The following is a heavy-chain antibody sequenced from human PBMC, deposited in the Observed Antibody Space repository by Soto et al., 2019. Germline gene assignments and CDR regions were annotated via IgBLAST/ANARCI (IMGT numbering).Heavy chain of an antibody. V-gene: IGHV3-30*03. Sequence: QVQLVESGGGVVQPGRSLRLSCAASGFTFSSYGMHWVRQAPGKGLEWVAVISYDGSNKYYADSVKGRFTISRDNSKNTLYLQMNSLRAEDTAVYDCASGGYSNYEVDYWGQGTLVTVAA. CDR3: ASGGYSNYEVDY. D-gene: IGHD4-4*01. CDR1: GFTFSSYG. J-gene: IGHJ4*02. CDR2: ISYDGSNK.